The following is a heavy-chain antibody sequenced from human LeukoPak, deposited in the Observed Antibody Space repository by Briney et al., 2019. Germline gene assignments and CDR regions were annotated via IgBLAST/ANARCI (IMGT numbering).Heavy chain of an antibody. D-gene: IGHD5-12*01. V-gene: IGHV4-39*06. J-gene: IGHJ6*03. CDR3: ARRPRGYSGYDTYYYMDV. CDR2: INHSGST. CDR1: GGSLCSSSYY. Sequence: SETLSLTCTVSGGSLCSSSYYWGWFRQPPGKGLEWIGEINHSGSTNYNPYLNSRVTISVDTSKNQSDLQLSSVTAADTAVYYCARRPRGYSGYDTYYYMDVWGKGSTVTICS.